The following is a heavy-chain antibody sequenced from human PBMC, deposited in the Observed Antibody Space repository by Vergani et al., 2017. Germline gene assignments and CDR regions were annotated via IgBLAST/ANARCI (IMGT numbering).Heavy chain of an antibody. CDR3: ARDHGVWDYYYYMDV. CDR1: GGSISSGSYY. D-gene: IGHD6-13*01. V-gene: IGHV4-61*02. Sequence: QVQLQESGPGLVKPSQTLSLTCTVSGGSISSGSYYWSWIRQPAGKGLEWIGRIYTSGSTNYNPSLKSRVTISVDTSKNQFSLKLSSVTAADTAVYYCARDHGVWDYYYYMDVWGKGTTVTVSS. J-gene: IGHJ6*03. CDR2: IYTSGST.